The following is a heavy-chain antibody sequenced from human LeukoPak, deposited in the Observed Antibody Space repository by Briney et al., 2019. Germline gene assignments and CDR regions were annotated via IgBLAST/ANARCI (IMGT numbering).Heavy chain of an antibody. D-gene: IGHD3-9*01. Sequence: GASRKISSKCSVARFTSYWIGWVRRMPGKGVEWMGIIYPGDSDTRYSPSFKGQVTISAEKSRTNTYLQWSSLQASDTAMYYCARQADYNVLTGYHKGHLDYWGQGTLVTVSS. J-gene: IGHJ4*02. V-gene: IGHV5-51*01. CDR3: ARQADYNVLTGYHKGHLDY. CDR2: IYPGDSDT. CDR1: VARFTSYW.